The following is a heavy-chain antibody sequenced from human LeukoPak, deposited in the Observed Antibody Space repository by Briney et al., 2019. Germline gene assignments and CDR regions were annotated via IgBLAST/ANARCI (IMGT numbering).Heavy chain of an antibody. CDR2: FYHSGST. D-gene: IGHD6-25*01. CDR3: ARVTAYSSENYFDY. V-gene: IGHV4-38-2*01. CDR1: GYSISSGYY. Sequence: PSETLSLTCAVSGYSISSGYYWGWIRPPPGKGLDWIGNFYHSGSTYYNPSLKSRVTISVDTSKNQFSLKLSSVTAADTAVYYCARVTAYSSENYFDYWGQGTLVTVSS. J-gene: IGHJ4*02.